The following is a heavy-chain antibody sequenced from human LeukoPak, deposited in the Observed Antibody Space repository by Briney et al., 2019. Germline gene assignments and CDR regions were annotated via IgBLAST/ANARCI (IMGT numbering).Heavy chain of an antibody. J-gene: IGHJ6*02. Sequence: GGSLRLSCAASGFTFSSYGMHWVRQAPGKGLEWVAVISYDGSNKYYADSVKGRFTISRDNSKNTLYLQMNSLRAEDTAVYYCAKDLAVTLYYYYYGMDVWGQGTTVTVSS. CDR2: ISYDGSNK. CDR3: AKDLAVTLYYYYYGMDV. CDR1: GFTFSSYG. D-gene: IGHD4-17*01. V-gene: IGHV3-30*18.